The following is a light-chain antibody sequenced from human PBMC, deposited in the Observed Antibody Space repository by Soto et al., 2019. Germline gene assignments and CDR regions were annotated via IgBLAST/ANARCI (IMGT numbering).Light chain of an antibody. J-gene: IGLJ1*01. CDR2: DVT. Sequence: QSALAQPAPVSGSPGQSITISCTGTNSDGGGYNFVSWYQQYPGKAPKLMIHDVTSRPSGVSNRFSGSKSGTSASLTISGLQAEDEADYYCCSYTSSTSYVFGTGTKVTVL. CDR3: CSYTSSTSYV. CDR1: NSDGGGYNF. V-gene: IGLV2-14*01.